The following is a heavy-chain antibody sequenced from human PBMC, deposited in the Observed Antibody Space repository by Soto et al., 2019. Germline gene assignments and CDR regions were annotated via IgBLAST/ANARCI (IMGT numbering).Heavy chain of an antibody. CDR1: GYTFTNYN. Sequence: GASVKVSCKASGYTFTNYNINWVRQAPGQGLEWMGWIGAYNFNTNYAQKFQGRVTMTTDTSTSTAYMELRSLRSDDTAVYYCARDYFERSGGVWGQGXLVTVYS. V-gene: IGHV1-18*01. CDR2: IGAYNFNT. CDR3: ARDYFERSGGV. D-gene: IGHD3-22*01. J-gene: IGHJ4*02.